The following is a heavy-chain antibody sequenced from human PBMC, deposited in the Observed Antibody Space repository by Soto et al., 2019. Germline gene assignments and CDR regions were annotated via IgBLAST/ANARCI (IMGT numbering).Heavy chain of an antibody. CDR2: ITDSGVNT. CDR1: GFTFAKNT. D-gene: IGHD3-16*01. J-gene: IGHJ4*02. CDR3: VKGGWGSACDY. Sequence: EVQLLESGGGLVQPGGSLRLSCKASGFTFAKNTMSWVRQAPGKGLEWVSSITDSGVNTYYADSVKGRFTISRDNFKNTLYVQMNSLRDEDMATYYCVKGGWGSACDYWGQGTLVTVSS. V-gene: IGHV3-23*01.